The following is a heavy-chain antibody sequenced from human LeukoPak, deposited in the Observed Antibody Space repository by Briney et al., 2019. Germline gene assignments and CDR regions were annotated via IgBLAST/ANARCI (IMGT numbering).Heavy chain of an antibody. J-gene: IGHJ4*02. CDR2: ISYDENYK. V-gene: IGHV3-30-3*01. CDR3: ARVPRAIVMMVVVLDC. D-gene: IGHD3-22*01. Sequence: GRSLRLSCAASGFTFSNYAMHWVRQAPGKGLEWVAVISYDENYKYYADSVKGRFTISRDNSKNTLYLQMYSLRAGDTAIYYCARVPRAIVMMVVVLDCWGQGTLVTVST. CDR1: GFTFSNYA.